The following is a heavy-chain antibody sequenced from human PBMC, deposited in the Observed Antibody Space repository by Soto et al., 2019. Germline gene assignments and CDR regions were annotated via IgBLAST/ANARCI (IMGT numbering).Heavy chain of an antibody. D-gene: IGHD1-1*01. Sequence: QVQLVQSGGGVVQPGRSLSLSCVASGFIFSTYGMHWVRQVPGKGLEWVAHISYDGSNEYYADSVKGRFTVSRDNAKNTLDLQMNGLKTEDTALYYCTKEYIVGTTWGYFESWGQGALVIVSS. CDR2: ISYDGSNE. CDR3: TKEYIVGTTWGYFES. J-gene: IGHJ4*02. V-gene: IGHV3-30*18. CDR1: GFIFSTYG.